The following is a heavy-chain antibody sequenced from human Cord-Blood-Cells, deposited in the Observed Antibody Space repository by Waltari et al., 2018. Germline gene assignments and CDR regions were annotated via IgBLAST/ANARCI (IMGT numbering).Heavy chain of an antibody. D-gene: IGHD6-13*01. CDR1: GGSFSGYY. V-gene: IGHV4-34*01. CDR3: ARQKDREAAAPRGFDP. CDR2: INHSGST. J-gene: IGHJ5*02. Sequence: QVQLQQWGAGLLKPSETLSLTCAVYGGSFSGYYWSWIRQPPGKGLEWIGEINHSGSTNYNPSLKSRVTISVDTSKNQFSLKLSCVTAADTAVYYCARQKDREAAAPRGFDPWGQGTLVTVSS.